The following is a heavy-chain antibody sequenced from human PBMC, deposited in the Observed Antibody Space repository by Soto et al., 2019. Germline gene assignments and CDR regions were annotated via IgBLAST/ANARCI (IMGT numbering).Heavy chain of an antibody. CDR2: IWYDGSNK. J-gene: IGHJ4*02. CDR1: GFTFSTYG. Sequence: QVQLVESGGGVVQPGRSLRLSCTASGFTFSTYGMHWVRQAPGKGLEWVKDIWYDGSNKYYADSVKGRFTISRDNSKNTLYLQMNCLRAEDTAVYYCARDTGEMWGQGTLVTVSS. V-gene: IGHV3-33*01. CDR3: ARDTGEM. D-gene: IGHD3-10*01.